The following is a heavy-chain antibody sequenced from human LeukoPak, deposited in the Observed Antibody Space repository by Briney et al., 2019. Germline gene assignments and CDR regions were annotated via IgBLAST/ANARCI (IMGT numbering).Heavy chain of an antibody. CDR2: INHSGST. J-gene: IGHJ4*02. CDR1: GGSFSGYY. Sequence: SETLSLTCAVYGGSFSGYYWSWIRQPPGKGLEWIGEINHSGSTNYNPSLKSRVTISVDTSKNQFSLKLSSVTAADTAVYYCAREVPSHYYYGSGSYSVWGQGTLVTVSS. V-gene: IGHV4-34*01. CDR3: AREVPSHYYYGSGSYSV. D-gene: IGHD3-10*01.